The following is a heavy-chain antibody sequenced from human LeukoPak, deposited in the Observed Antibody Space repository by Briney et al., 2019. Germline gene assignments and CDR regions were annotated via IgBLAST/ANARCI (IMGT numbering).Heavy chain of an antibody. V-gene: IGHV3-7*01. CDR2: IQEDGSEK. CDR1: GFIFSNYW. D-gene: IGHD3-9*01. J-gene: IGHJ4*02. CDR3: AKGAILTGYYMYYFDY. Sequence: TGGSLRLSCAASGFIFSNYWMNWVRQAAGKGLEWVANIQEDGSEKYYVDSVKGRFTISRDNAKNSLYLQMNSLRAEDTAVYYCAKGAILTGYYMYYFDYWGQGTLVTVSS.